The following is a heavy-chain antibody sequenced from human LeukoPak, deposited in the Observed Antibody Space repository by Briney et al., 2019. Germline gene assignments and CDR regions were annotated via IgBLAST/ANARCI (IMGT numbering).Heavy chain of an antibody. D-gene: IGHD3-16*01. CDR1: GFTFSSYA. CDR3: ARFRGGI. J-gene: IGHJ3*02. CDR2: INKDGGEK. Sequence: GGSLRLSCAASGFTFSSYAMSWVRQAPGKGLEWVANINKDGGEKYYADSVKGRFTISRDNTKNSLYLQMNSLSVEDTAVYYCARFRGGIWGQGTMVTVSS. V-gene: IGHV3-7*01.